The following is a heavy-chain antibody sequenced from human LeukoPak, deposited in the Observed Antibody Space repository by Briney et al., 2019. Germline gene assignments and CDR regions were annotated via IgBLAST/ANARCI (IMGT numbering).Heavy chain of an antibody. D-gene: IGHD3-10*01. CDR1: GYSFTNYW. V-gene: IGHV5-10-1*01. CDR2: IDPDDSYT. Sequence: GESLKISCQGSGYSFTNYWISWVRQMSGKGLEWMGRIDPDDSYTKDSPSFQGHVTISVDNSISTAYMQWGSLKASDTAMYYCARHAGDGGAFDIWGQGTMVTVSS. J-gene: IGHJ3*02. CDR3: ARHAGDGGAFDI.